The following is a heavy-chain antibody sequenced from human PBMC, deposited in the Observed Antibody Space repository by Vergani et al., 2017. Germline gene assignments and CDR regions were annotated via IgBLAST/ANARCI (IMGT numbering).Heavy chain of an antibody. J-gene: IGHJ4*02. CDR2: IIPIFGTA. Sequence: QMQLVQSGAEVKKPGSSVKVSCKASGGTFSSYAISWVRQAPGQGLEWMGGIIPIFGTANYAQKFQGRVTITADESTSTAYMELSSLRSEDTAVYYCARDGHYDYVWGSYRSLDYWGQGTLVTVSS. CDR3: ARDGHYDYVWGSYRSLDY. V-gene: IGHV1-69*01. CDR1: GGTFSSYA. D-gene: IGHD3-16*02.